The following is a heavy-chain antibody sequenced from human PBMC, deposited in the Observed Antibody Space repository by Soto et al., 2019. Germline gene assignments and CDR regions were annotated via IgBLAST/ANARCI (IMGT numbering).Heavy chain of an antibody. CDR1: GFTFSDYY. J-gene: IGHJ3*02. V-gene: IGHV3-11*01. CDR3: ARVLDYGGNSDAFDI. Sequence: LSLSCAASGFTFSDYYMSWIRQAPGKGLEWVSYISSSGSTIYYADSVKGRFTISRDNAKNSLYLQMNSLRAEDTAVYYCARVLDYGGNSDAFDIWGQGTMVTVSS. D-gene: IGHD4-17*01. CDR2: ISSSGSTI.